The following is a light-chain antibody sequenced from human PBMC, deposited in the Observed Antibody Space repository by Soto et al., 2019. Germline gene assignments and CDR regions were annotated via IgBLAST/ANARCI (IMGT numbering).Light chain of an antibody. J-gene: IGLJ3*02. CDR1: SSNIGAGYD. CDR2: GNS. Sequence: QSVLTQPPSVSGAPGQRVTISCTESSSNIGAGYDVHWYQQLPGTAPKLLIYGNSNRPSGVPDRFSGSESGTSASLAITGLQAEDEADYYCQSYDSSLSAWVFGGGTKLTVL. V-gene: IGLV1-40*01. CDR3: QSYDSSLSAWV.